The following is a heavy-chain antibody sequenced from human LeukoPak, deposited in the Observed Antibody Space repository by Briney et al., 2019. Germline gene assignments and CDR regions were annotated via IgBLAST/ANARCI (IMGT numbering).Heavy chain of an antibody. J-gene: IGHJ4*02. CDR2: IIPIFGTA. D-gene: IGHD3-3*01. CDR1: GGTFSSYA. CDR3: ARGYTIFGEPKDY. Sequence: SVKVSCKASGGTFSSYAISWVRQAPGQGLEWMGGIIPIFGTANYAQKFQGRVTITADESTSTAYMELSSLRSEDTAVYYCARGYTIFGEPKDYWGQGTLVTVSS. V-gene: IGHV1-69*13.